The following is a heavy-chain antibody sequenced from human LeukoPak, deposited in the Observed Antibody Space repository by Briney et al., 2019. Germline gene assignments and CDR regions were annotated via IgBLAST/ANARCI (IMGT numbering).Heavy chain of an antibody. J-gene: IGHJ4*02. D-gene: IGHD3-22*01. CDR2: IIPILGIA. CDR3: ARDRLLGYYYDSSGYFNY. V-gene: IGHV1-69*04. CDR1: GGTFSSYA. Sequence: SVKVSCKASGGTFSSYAISWVRQAPGQGLEWMGRIIPILGIANYAQKFQGRVTITADKSTSTAYMELSSLRSEDTAVYYCARDRLLGYYYDSSGYFNYWGQGTLVTVSS.